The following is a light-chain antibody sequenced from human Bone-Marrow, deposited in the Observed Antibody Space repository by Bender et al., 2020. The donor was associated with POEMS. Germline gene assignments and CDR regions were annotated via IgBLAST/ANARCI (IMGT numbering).Light chain of an antibody. CDR3: VAWDDTLNGWV. CDR1: SSDVDGSNR. CDR2: NSD. V-gene: IGLV2-18*01. J-gene: IGLJ2*01. Sequence: QSALTQPPSVSGSPGQSVTLSCTGSSSDVDGSNRVSWYQQPPGTAPKLIIYNSDQRPSGVPDRFSGSMSGTSASLAISGLHSEDEADYYCVAWDDTLNGWVFGGGTKLTVL.